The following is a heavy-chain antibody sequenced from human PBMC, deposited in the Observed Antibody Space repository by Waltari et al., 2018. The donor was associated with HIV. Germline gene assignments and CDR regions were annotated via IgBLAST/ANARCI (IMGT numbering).Heavy chain of an antibody. CDR1: GGSFSGYY. CDR2: INHSGST. CDR3: SRISFTVAGDPKDY. J-gene: IGHJ4*02. V-gene: IGHV4-34*01. D-gene: IGHD6-19*01. Sequence: QVQLQQWGAGLLKPSETLSLTCAVYGGSFSGYYWSWIRQTPGKGLEWIGDINHSGSTDDNPSLKRRVTMSVDTSNNQLSRKLSSVTAADTAVYYCSRISFTVAGDPKDYWGQGTLVTVSS.